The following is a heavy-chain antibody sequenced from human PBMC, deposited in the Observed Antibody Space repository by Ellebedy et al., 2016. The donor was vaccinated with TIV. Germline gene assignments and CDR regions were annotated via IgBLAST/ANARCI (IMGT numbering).Heavy chain of an antibody. Sequence: SETLSLXCTVSGYSISSGYYWGWIRQPPGKGLEWIGSIYHSGSTYYNPSLKSRVTISVDTSKNQFSLKLSSVTAADTAVYYCARGGLGYDILTGYYFGEVAHFDYWGQGTLVTVSS. D-gene: IGHD3-9*01. CDR2: IYHSGST. CDR3: ARGGLGYDILTGYYFGEVAHFDY. J-gene: IGHJ4*02. V-gene: IGHV4-38-2*02. CDR1: GYSISSGYY.